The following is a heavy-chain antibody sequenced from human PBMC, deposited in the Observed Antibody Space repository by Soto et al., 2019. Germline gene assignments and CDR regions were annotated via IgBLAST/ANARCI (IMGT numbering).Heavy chain of an antibody. J-gene: IGHJ5*02. V-gene: IGHV4-59*01. Sequence: KTSETLSLTCTVSGVSITSYFWSWIRQTPGKGLDWIGSISFSGATYSNPSLKGRAALSVDTSENHLSLTLNSVTSADTAVYYCASGGNWFDPWGQGVLVTV. CDR3: ASGGNWFDP. CDR2: ISFSGAT. D-gene: IGHD3-16*01. CDR1: GVSITSYF.